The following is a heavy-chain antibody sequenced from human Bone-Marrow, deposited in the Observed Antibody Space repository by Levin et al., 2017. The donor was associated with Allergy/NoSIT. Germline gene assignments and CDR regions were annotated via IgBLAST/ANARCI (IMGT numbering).Heavy chain of an antibody. CDR3: AKDSYYDYVRGSYRSQFDY. V-gene: IGHV3-30*18. J-gene: IGHJ4*02. CDR2: ISYDGSNK. CDR1: GFNFNHYG. D-gene: IGHD3-16*02. Sequence: GGSLRLSCAASGFNFNHYGMHWVRRAPGKGLEWVAVISYDGSNKEYADSVKGRFTISRENSKNTLFLQMNSLRPEDTAMYYCAKDSYYDYVRGSYRSQFDYWGQGTLVTVSS.